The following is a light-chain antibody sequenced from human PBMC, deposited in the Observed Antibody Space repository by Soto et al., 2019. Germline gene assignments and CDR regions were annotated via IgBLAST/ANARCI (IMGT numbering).Light chain of an antibody. CDR1: NIGSKS. CDR2: YDS. Sequence: SYELTQPPSVSVAPGKTARITCGGNNIGSKSVHWYQQKPGQAPVLVIYYDSDRPSGIPERFSGSNSGNTATLTISRVEAGDEADDYCQVWDSSSDHHDVFGTGTKLTVL. CDR3: QVWDSSSDHHDV. V-gene: IGLV3-21*04. J-gene: IGLJ1*01.